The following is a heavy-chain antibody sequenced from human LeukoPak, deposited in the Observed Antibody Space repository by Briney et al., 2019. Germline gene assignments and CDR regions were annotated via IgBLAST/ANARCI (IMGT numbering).Heavy chain of an antibody. CDR3: ARTEVYDSSGFDAFDI. CDR2: TYHSGTS. J-gene: IGHJ3*02. D-gene: IGHD3-22*01. Sequence: SETLSLTCTVSGYSISNGYYWGWIRRPPGKGLEWIGTTYHSGTSYYNPSLKSRVTISVDTSKNQFSLKLSSVTAADTAVYYCARTEVYDSSGFDAFDIWGQGTMVTVSS. V-gene: IGHV4-38-2*02. CDR1: GYSISNGYY.